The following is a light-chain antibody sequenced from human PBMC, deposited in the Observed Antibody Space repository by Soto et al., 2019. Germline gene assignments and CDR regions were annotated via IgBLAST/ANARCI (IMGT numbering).Light chain of an antibody. CDR1: QSISSH. J-gene: IGKJ4*01. CDR3: QHRTDWRLT. CDR2: DAS. Sequence: EVVLTRSPATLSLSPGERATLSCRASQSISSHLTWYQQKPGQAPRLLIYDASNRSTGIPARFSGSGSGTDFTLTISSLVPEYFAVYYCQHRTDWRLTLGGGTKVEIK. V-gene: IGKV3-11*01.